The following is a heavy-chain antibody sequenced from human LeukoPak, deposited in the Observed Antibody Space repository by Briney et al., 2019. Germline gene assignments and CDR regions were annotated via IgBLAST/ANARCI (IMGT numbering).Heavy chain of an antibody. CDR3: ASLDSSGDSFDY. V-gene: IGHV3-30*19. CDR1: GFIFNNFV. CDR2: ISYDGSNK. J-gene: IGHJ4*02. D-gene: IGHD3-22*01. Sequence: PGGSLRLSCATTGFIFNNFVMHWVRQAPGKGLEWVAVISYDGSNKYYADSVKGRFTISRDNSKNTLYLQMNSLRAEDTAVYYCASLDSSGDSFDYWGQGTLVTVSS.